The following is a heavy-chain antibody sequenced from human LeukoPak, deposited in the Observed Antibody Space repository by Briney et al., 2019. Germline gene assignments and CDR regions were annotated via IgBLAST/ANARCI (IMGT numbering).Heavy chain of an antibody. J-gene: IGHJ5*02. CDR1: GYTFTSYA. Sequence: GASVKVSCKASGYTFTSYAMNWVRQAPGQGLEWMGWINTNTGNPTYAQGFTGRFVFSLDTSVSTAYLQISSLKAEDTAVYYCARTLRGYGEHYPNEKNWFDPWGQGTLVTVSS. CDR3: ARTLRGYGEHYPNEKNWFDP. CDR2: INTNTGNP. D-gene: IGHD4-17*01. V-gene: IGHV7-4-1*02.